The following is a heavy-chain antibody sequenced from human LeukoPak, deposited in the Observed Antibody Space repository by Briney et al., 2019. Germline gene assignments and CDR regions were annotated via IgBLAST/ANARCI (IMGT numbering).Heavy chain of an antibody. CDR2: IDHSGST. CDR3: ARGPWIAAYLSNWFDP. V-gene: IGHV4-34*01. Sequence: PSETLSLTCAVYGGSFSGYYWSWIRQPPGKGLEWIGEIDHSGSTNYNPSLKSRVTISVDTSKNQFSLKLSSVTAADTAVYYCARGPWIAAYLSNWFDPWGQGTLVTVSS. D-gene: IGHD6-6*01. CDR1: GGSFSGYY. J-gene: IGHJ5*02.